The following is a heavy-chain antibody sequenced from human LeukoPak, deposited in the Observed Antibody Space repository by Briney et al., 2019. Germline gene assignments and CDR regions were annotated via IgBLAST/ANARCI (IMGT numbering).Heavy chain of an antibody. CDR2: ISSRDTST. Sequence: GGSLKLSCAASGFTVSTNYMSWVRQAPGKGLEWVSYISSRDTSTSYADSVKGRFTISRDNAKNSLYLQMNSLRAEGTAVYYCARDSGYCSGGTCNHFDYWGQGTLVTVSA. CDR3: ARDSGYCSGGTCNHFDY. V-gene: IGHV3-11*04. D-gene: IGHD2-15*01. CDR1: GFTVSTNY. J-gene: IGHJ4*02.